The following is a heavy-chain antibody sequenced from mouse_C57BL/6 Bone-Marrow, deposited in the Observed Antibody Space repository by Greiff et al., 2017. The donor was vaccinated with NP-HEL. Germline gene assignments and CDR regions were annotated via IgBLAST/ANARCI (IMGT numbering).Heavy chain of an antibody. CDR1: GYTFTDYE. CDR3: TRERISYYSNYVLDY. J-gene: IGHJ2*01. CDR2: IEPETGGN. Sequence: QVQLQQSGAELVRPGASVTLSCKASGYTFTDYEMHWVKQTPVHGLEWIGAIEPETGGNAYNKKFKGKAILTADKSSSTAYMELRSLTSEDSAFYYCTRERISYYSNYVLDYWGQGTTLTVSS. V-gene: IGHV1-15*01. D-gene: IGHD2-5*01.